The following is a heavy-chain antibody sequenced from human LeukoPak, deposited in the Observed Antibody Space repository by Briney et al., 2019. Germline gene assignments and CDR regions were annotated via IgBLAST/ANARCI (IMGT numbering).Heavy chain of an antibody. D-gene: IGHD3-10*01. J-gene: IGHJ4*02. CDR2: ISGSGGST. V-gene: IGHV3-23*01. CDR1: GFTFSSYA. CDR3: AKSGALLLWFGELLDYFDY. Sequence: HPGGSLRLSCAASGFTFSSYAMSWVRQAPGKGLEWVSAISGSGGSTYYADSVKGRFTISRDNSKNTLYLQMNSLRAEGTAVYYCAKSGALLLWFGELLDYFDYWGQGTLVTVSS.